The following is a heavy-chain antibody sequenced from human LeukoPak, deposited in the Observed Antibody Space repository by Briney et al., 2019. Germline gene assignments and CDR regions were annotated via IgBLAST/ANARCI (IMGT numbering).Heavy chain of an antibody. D-gene: IGHD3-22*01. V-gene: IGHV1-18*01. J-gene: IGHJ4*02. CDR2: ISAYNGNT. CDR3: ARSLYGSSGSTESFDY. Sequence: GASVKVSCKASGYTFTSYGISWVRQAPGQGLEWMGWISAYNGNTNYAQKLQGRVTMTTDTSTSTAYMELRSLRSDDTAVYYCARSLYGSSGSTESFDYWGQGTLVTVSS. CDR1: GYTFTSYG.